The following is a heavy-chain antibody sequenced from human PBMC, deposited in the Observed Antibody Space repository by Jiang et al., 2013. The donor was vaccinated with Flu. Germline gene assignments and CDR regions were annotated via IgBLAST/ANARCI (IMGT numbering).Heavy chain of an antibody. D-gene: IGHD6-19*01. CDR3: ARELAVAGFKGEAFDI. CDR2: INPSGGST. CDR1: GYTFTSYY. V-gene: IGHV1-46*01. Sequence: SVKVSCKASGYTFTSYYMHWVRQAPGQGLEWMGIINPSGGSTSYAQKFQGRVTMTRDTSTSTVYMELSSLRSEDTAVYYCARELAVAGFKGEAFDIWGQGTMVTVSS. J-gene: IGHJ3*02.